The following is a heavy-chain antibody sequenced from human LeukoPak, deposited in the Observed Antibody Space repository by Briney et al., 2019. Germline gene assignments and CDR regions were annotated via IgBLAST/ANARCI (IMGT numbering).Heavy chain of an antibody. D-gene: IGHD6-6*01. Sequence: ASVKVSCKASGYTFTSYGISWVRQAPGQGLEWIGWISAYNGNTNYAQKLQGRVTMTTDTSTSTAYMELSSLRSEDTAVYYCARDAGGPYINSSEWFDPWGQGTLVTVSS. V-gene: IGHV1-18*01. CDR1: GYTFTSYG. CDR2: ISAYNGNT. CDR3: ARDAGGPYINSSEWFDP. J-gene: IGHJ5*02.